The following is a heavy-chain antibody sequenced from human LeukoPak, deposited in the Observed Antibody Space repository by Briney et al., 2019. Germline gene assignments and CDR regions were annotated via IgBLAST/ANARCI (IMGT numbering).Heavy chain of an antibody. CDR1: GYTFTGYY. CDR2: INPHSGGT. CDR3: ARDQVAVAGTGFDY. J-gene: IGHJ4*02. V-gene: IGHV1-2*02. D-gene: IGHD6-19*01. Sequence: ASVKVSCKASGYTFTGYYIHWVRQPPGQGLEWMGWINPHSGGTNYAQKFQGRVTMTRDTSISTAYMELSRLRSDDTAIYYCARDQVAVAGTGFDYWGQGTLVTVSS.